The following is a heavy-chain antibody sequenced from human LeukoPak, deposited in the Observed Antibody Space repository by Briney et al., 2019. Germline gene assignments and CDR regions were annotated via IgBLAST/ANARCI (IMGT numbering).Heavy chain of an antibody. D-gene: IGHD2-2*01. CDR1: GFTFSSYS. CDR2: ISSSSSYI. V-gene: IGHV3-21*01. CDR3: ARDSGIVVVPAAIGY. J-gene: IGHJ4*02. Sequence: GGSLRLSYAASGFTFSSYSMNWVRQAPGKGLEWVSSISSSSSYIYYADSVKGRFTISRDNAKNSLYLQMNSLRAEDTAVYYCARDSGIVVVPAAIGYWGQGTLVTVSS.